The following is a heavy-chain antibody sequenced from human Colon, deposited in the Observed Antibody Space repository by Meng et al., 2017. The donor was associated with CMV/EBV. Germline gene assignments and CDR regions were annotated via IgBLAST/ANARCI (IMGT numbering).Heavy chain of an antibody. D-gene: IGHD3-22*01. J-gene: IGHJ4*02. CDR2: VSFDGSIK. CDR1: GFTFSSSG. CDR3: VKVYDSSAYLDY. Sequence: QVQLMESGGGVVQLGGSLRLSCAASGFTFSSSGMHWARQAPGKGLQWVAVVSFDGSIKKYADFVRGRFTISRDNSKSTLFLQMDSLRVEDTAVYYCVKVYDSSAYLDYWGQGALVTVSS. V-gene: IGHV3-30*03.